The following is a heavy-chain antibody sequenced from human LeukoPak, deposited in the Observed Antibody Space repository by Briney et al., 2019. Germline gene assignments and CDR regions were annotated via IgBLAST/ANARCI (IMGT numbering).Heavy chain of an antibody. V-gene: IGHV3-23*01. CDR3: AKEIMVEMATTYYYYYGMDV. J-gene: IGHJ6*02. Sequence: GGPLRLSCAASGFTFSSYAMSWVRQAPGKGLEWVSAISGSGGSTYYADSVKGRFTISRDNSKNTLYLQMNSLRAEDTAVYYCAKEIMVEMATTYYYYYGMDVWGQGTTVTVSS. CDR2: ISGSGGST. CDR1: GFTFSSYA. D-gene: IGHD5-24*01.